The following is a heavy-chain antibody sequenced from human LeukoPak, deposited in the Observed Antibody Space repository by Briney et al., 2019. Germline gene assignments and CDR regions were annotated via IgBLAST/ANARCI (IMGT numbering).Heavy chain of an antibody. CDR2: IYSGGST. J-gene: IGHJ4*02. CDR3: ARELNYCYFDY. Sequence: GGSLRLSCAASGFTVSSNYMSWVRQAPGKGLEWVSVIYSGGSTYYADSVKGRFTISRDNSKNTLYLQMNSLRAEDTAVYYCARELNYCYFDYWGQGTLVTVSS. CDR1: GFTVSSNY. V-gene: IGHV3-53*01. D-gene: IGHD1-7*01.